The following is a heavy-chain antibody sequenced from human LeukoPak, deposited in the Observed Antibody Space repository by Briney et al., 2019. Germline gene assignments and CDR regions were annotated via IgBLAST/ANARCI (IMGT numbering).Heavy chain of an antibody. V-gene: IGHV1-2*02. J-gene: IGHJ5*02. D-gene: IGHD5-18*01. CDR3: ARGVGGGYSYGDWFDP. CDR1: GYTFTGYY. Sequence: GASVKVSCKASGYTFTGYYMHWVRQAPGQGLEWMGWINPNSGGTNYAQKFQGRVTMTRDTSISTAYMELSRLRSDDTAVYYCARGVGGGYSYGDWFDPWGQGTLVTVSS. CDR2: INPNSGGT.